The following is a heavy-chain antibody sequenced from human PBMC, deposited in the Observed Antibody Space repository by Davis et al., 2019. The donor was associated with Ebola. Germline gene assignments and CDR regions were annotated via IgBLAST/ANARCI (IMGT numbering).Heavy chain of an antibody. CDR3: ARSRLMGVVVPAALDY. Sequence: GESLKISCAASGFTFSSYGMHWVRQAPGKGLEWVAVISYDGSNKYYADSVKGRFTISRDNSKNTLYLQMNSLRAEDTAVYYCARSRLMGVVVPAALDYWGQGTLVTVSS. CDR2: ISYDGSNK. D-gene: IGHD2-2*01. V-gene: IGHV3-30*03. J-gene: IGHJ4*02. CDR1: GFTFSSYG.